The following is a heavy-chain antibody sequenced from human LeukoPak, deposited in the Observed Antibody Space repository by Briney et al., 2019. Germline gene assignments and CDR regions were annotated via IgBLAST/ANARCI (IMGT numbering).Heavy chain of an antibody. V-gene: IGHV4-4*07. Sequence: SETLSLTCTVSGGSISSYYWSWIRQPAGKGLEWIGRIYTSGSTNYNPSLKSRVTMSVDTSKNQFSLKLSSVTAADTAVYYCARGFGVAGNDAFDIWGQGTMVTVSS. D-gene: IGHD6-19*01. CDR3: ARGFGVAGNDAFDI. CDR1: GGSISSYY. CDR2: IYTSGST. J-gene: IGHJ3*02.